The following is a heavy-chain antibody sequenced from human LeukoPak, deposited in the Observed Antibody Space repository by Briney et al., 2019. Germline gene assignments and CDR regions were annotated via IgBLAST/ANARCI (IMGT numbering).Heavy chain of an antibody. D-gene: IGHD3-9*01. V-gene: IGHV4-59*01. J-gene: IGHJ4*02. CDR2: IYYSGNT. Sequence: PSETLSLTCTVSGGSISSYYWSWIRQPPGKGLEWIGYIYYSGNTNYNPSLKNRVTISVDTSKNQFSLKLSSVTAADTAVYYCAREAYDILTGYSYYFDYWGQGTLVTVSS. CDR1: GGSISSYY. CDR3: AREAYDILTGYSYYFDY.